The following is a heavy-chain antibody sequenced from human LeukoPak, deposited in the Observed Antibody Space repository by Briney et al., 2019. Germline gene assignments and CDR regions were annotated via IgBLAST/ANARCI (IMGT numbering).Heavy chain of an antibody. CDR2: PYYTGST. D-gene: IGHD1-26*01. V-gene: IGHV4-39*01. CDR3: ARHWPIGSYGYYYGTDV. Sequence: PSETLSLTCTVSGGSISSSSYYWRWLPQPPGEDLDWIVRPYYTGSTYYNPSLKSRVTISVDTSKNQFSLKLSSVAAADTAVYYCARHWPIGSYGYYYGTDVGGQGTTVTVSS. J-gene: IGHJ6*02. CDR1: GGSISSSSYY.